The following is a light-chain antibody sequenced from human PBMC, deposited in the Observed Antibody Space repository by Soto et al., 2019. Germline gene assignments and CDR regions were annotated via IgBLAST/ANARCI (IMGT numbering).Light chain of an antibody. CDR2: DAS. V-gene: IGKV1-33*01. Sequence: DIQMTQSASSLSASVGDRFTITCQASQDISNYLNWYQQKPGKAPKLLIYDASNLETGVPSRFSGSGSGTDFTFTISSLQPEDIATYYCQQYDNLLLTFGGGTKV. J-gene: IGKJ4*01. CDR3: QQYDNLLLT. CDR1: QDISNY.